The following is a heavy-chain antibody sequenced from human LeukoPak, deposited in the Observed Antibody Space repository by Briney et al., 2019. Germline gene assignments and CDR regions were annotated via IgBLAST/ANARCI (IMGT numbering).Heavy chain of an antibody. CDR1: GYSISSGYY. D-gene: IGHD6-13*01. CDR2: IYYSGST. J-gene: IGHJ5*02. CDR3: ARHINSWENWFDP. V-gene: IGHV4-38-2*01. Sequence: SETLSLTCAVSGYSISSGYYWGWIRQPPGKGLEWIGSIYYSGSTYYNPSLKSRVTISVDTSKNQFSLRLSSVTAADTAVYYCARHINSWENWFDPWGQGTLVTVSS.